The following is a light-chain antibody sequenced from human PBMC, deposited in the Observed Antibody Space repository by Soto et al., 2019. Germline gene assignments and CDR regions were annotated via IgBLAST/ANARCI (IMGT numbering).Light chain of an antibody. Sequence: QSALTQPPSASGSPGQSVTISCTGTSSDVGGYNYVSWYQQHPGKAPKLMIYEVSKRPSGVPDRFSGSKSGNTASLTVSGLQDEDEADYYCSSYAGSTVVFGGGTQLTGL. V-gene: IGLV2-8*01. CDR2: EVS. CDR3: SSYAGSTVV. CDR1: SSDVGGYNY. J-gene: IGLJ2*01.